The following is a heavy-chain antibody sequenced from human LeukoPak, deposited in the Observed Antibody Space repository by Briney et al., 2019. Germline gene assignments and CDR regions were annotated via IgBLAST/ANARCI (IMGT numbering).Heavy chain of an antibody. V-gene: IGHV3-7*01. J-gene: IGHJ2*01. Sequence: GGSLRLSCAGSGFIFNSHWMTWVRQAPGMGREWVGNIRQDGDEKFYADSVRGRFTISRDNAKNSLYLHLNSLRAEDTAIYCARVRTEWYIDLWGRGTLVTVSP. CDR3: ARVRTEWYIDL. CDR1: GFIFNSHW. D-gene: IGHD2-8*02. CDR2: IRQDGDEK.